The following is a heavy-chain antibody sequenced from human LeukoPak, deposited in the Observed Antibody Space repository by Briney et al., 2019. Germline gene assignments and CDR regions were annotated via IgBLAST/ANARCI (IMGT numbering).Heavy chain of an antibody. J-gene: IGHJ4*02. CDR1: GFSFSRHC. D-gene: IGHD4-23*01. CDR3: ARDQATVVTPGDY. CDR2: ISSSSSYI. Sequence: PGGSLRLSCAASGFSFSRHCINWGRDAPGNGLECVSSISSSSSYIYYADSVKGRLTISRDNAKNSLYLQMNSLRAEDTAVYYCARDQATVVTPGDYWGQGTLVTVSS. V-gene: IGHV3-21*01.